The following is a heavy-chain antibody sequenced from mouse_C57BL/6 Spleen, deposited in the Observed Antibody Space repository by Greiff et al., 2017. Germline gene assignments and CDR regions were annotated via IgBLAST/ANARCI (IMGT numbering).Heavy chain of an antibody. V-gene: IGHV1-80*01. J-gene: IGHJ3*01. D-gene: IGHD3-1*01. CDR3: ALGLPFAY. CDR1: GYAFSSYW. CDR2: IYPGDGDT. Sequence: VKLQESGAELVKPGASVKISCKASGYAFSSYWMNWVKQRPGKGLEWIGQIYPGDGDTNYNGKFKGKATLTADKSSSTAYMQLSSLTSEDSAVYFCALGLPFAYWGQGTLVTVSA.